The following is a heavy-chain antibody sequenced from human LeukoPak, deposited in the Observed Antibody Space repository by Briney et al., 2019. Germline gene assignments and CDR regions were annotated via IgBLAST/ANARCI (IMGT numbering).Heavy chain of an antibody. CDR3: AKDDRSSWYYFDY. Sequence: PGGSLRLSCAASGFTFSSYGMHWVRQAPGKGLEWVAFIRYDGSNKYYADSVKGRFTISRDNSKNTLYLQMNSLRAEDTAVYYCAKDDRSSWYYFDYWGQGTLVTVSP. V-gene: IGHV3-30*02. CDR2: IRYDGSNK. D-gene: IGHD6-13*01. J-gene: IGHJ4*02. CDR1: GFTFSSYG.